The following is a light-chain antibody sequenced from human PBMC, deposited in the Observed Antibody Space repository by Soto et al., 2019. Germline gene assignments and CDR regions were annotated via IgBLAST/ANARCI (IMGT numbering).Light chain of an antibody. CDR3: QQRSEWPLT. V-gene: IGKV3-11*01. CDR1: QSISRY. Sequence: EIVLTQSPATLSLSPGERATLSCRASQSISRYLAWYQQKPGQTPRLLIYDASNRATGIPARFSGGGSGTDVTLTISSLEPEDFAVYYCQQRSEWPLTFGGGTKVEI. CDR2: DAS. J-gene: IGKJ4*01.